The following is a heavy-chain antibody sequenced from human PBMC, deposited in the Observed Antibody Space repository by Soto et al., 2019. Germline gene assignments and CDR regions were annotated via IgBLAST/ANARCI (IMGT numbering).Heavy chain of an antibody. CDR3: AREFSNSPEAFDS. D-gene: IGHD6-6*01. V-gene: IGHV4-61*01. Sequence: KPSETLSLTCTVSGGSVNSDNFYWSWIRQPPGRGLEWIGYIYDTGSTNYNPSLKSRVTISIDTSRNQFSLKLSSVTAADTAVYYCAREFSNSPEAFDSWGQGSLVTV. CDR1: GGSVNSDNFY. J-gene: IGHJ4*02. CDR2: IYDTGST.